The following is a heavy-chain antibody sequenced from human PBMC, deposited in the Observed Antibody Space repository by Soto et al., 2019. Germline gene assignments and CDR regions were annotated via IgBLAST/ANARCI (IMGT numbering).Heavy chain of an antibody. CDR3: ARGQRFSDWFDP. V-gene: IGHV4-4*07. J-gene: IGHJ5*02. CDR1: GGAISTYY. D-gene: IGHD3-3*01. CDR2: IYSSGST. Sequence: EALSLTCTLSGGAISTYYWTSIRQTAGKGLEWIGRIYSSGSTKYNPALQSRVTMSLDTSNNQFSLRLTSVTAADTAVYYCARGQRFSDWFDPWGQGNLVTVSS.